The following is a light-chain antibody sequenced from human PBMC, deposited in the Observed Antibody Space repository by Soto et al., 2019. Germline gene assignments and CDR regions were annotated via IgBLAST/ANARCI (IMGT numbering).Light chain of an antibody. Sequence: EIVLTQSPATLSLSPGERATLSCRASQSISSYLAWYQQKPGQAPRLLIYDAFNRATGIPARFSGSGSGTDFTLIISSLEPEEFAVYYCQQSSNWPITFGQGTRLEIK. CDR1: QSISSY. V-gene: IGKV3-11*01. CDR3: QQSSNWPIT. CDR2: DAF. J-gene: IGKJ5*01.